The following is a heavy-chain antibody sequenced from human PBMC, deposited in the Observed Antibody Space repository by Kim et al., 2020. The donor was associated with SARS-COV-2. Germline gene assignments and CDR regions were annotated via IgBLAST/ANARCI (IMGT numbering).Heavy chain of an antibody. J-gene: IGHJ4*02. Sequence: SETLSLTCSVSGVSITGDHWGWVRQPPGKELEWIAYIRYSGSAKYNPSLKSRVTISMDTSRNQLSLKVSSVTAADTAVYYCARSLTGTSPGRDWGQGTL. V-gene: IGHV4-59*01. CDR3: ARSLTGTSPGRD. CDR2: IRYSGSA. CDR1: GVSITGDH.